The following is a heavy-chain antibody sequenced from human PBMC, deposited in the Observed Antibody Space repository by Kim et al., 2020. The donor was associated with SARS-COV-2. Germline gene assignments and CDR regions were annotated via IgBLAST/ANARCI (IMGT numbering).Heavy chain of an antibody. V-gene: IGHV4-31*03. CDR2: IYYSGST. CDR1: GGSISSGGYY. D-gene: IGHD3-10*01. Sequence: LSLTCTVSGGSISSGGYYWSWIRQHPGKGLEWIGYIYYSGSTYYNPSLKSRVTISVDTSKNQFSLKLSSVTAADTAVYYCARDAAVRGVELYFQHWGQGTLVTVSS. J-gene: IGHJ1*01. CDR3: ARDAAVRGVELYFQH.